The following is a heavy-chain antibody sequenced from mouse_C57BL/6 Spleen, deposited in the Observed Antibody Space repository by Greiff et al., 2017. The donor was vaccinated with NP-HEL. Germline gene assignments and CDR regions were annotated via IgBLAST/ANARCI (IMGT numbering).Heavy chain of an antibody. V-gene: IGHV5-16*01. CDR2: INYDGSST. D-gene: IGHD1-1*01. J-gene: IGHJ2*01. Sequence: EVMLVESEGGLVQPGRSMKLSCTASGFTFSDYYMAWVRQVPEKGLEWVANINYDGSSTYYLDSLKSRFIISRDNAKNILYLQMSSLKSEDTATYYCARDRGSHYFDYWGQGTTLTVSS. CDR1: GFTFSDYY. CDR3: ARDRGSHYFDY.